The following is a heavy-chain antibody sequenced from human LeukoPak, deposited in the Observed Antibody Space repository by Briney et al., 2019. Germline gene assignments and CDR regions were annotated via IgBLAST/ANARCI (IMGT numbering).Heavy chain of an antibody. CDR2: ICWNSGSI. CDR3: AKDTQYDFWSGYWDY. CDR1: GFTFDDYA. J-gene: IGHJ4*02. D-gene: IGHD3-3*01. V-gene: IGHV3-9*03. Sequence: GGSLRLSCAASGFTFDDYAMHWVRQAPGKGLEWVSGICWNSGSIGYADSVKGRFTISRDNAKNSLYLQMNSLRAEDMALYYCAKDTQYDFWSGYWDYWGQGTLVTVTS.